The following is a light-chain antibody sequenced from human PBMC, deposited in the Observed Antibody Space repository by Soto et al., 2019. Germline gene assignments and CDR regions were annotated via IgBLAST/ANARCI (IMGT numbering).Light chain of an antibody. CDR1: QSLGSD. CDR2: GAS. CDR3: HQYHTWPMT. J-gene: IGKJ5*01. V-gene: IGKV3-15*01. Sequence: RVRTQYPGTLSLSPGDTATLSCRASQSLGSDLAWYQQKPGQAPRLLIFGASARPTGIPARISGSESGTEFTLTITSLQSEDFAVYYCHQYHTWPMTFGQGTRLEIK.